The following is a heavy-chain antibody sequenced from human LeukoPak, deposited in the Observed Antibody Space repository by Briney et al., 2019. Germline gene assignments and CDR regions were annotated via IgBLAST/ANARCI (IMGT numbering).Heavy chain of an antibody. CDR3: ASAVAGIGLGYYYYYMDV. V-gene: IGHV4-59*01. Sequence: SETLSLTCTVSGGSISSYYWSWIRQPPGKGLEWIGYIYYSGSTNYNPSLKSRVTISVDTSKNQFSLKLSSVTAADTAVYYCASAVAGIGLGYYYYYMDVWGKGTTVTVSS. D-gene: IGHD6-19*01. CDR1: GGSISSYY. J-gene: IGHJ6*03. CDR2: IYYSGST.